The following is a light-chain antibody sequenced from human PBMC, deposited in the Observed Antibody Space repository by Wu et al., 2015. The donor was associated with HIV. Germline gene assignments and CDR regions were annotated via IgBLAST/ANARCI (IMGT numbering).Light chain of an antibody. CDR1: QGISSA. J-gene: IGKJ1*01. V-gene: IGKV1-13*02. Sequence: AIQLTQSPSSLSASVGDRVTITCRAGQGISSALAWYQQKLGKAPKLLIYDASSLESGVPSRFSGSGSGTDFTLTISSLQPEDVATYYCQKYNTAPWTFGQGTKVEMK. CDR2: DAS. CDR3: QKYNTAPWT.